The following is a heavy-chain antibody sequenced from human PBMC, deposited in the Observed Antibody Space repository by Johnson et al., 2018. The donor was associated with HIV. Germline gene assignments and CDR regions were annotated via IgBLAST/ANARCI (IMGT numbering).Heavy chain of an antibody. CDR2: ISYDGNNK. D-gene: IGHD1-26*01. CDR1: GFTFSSYA. V-gene: IGHV3-30-3*01. Sequence: QVQLVESGGGVVQPGRSLRLSCAASGFTFSSYAKHWVRQAPGKGLEWVAVISYDGNNKYYADSVKGRFTISRDNSKNTLYMQMNSLKPEDTALYYCARIGGSYLVLWAFDIWGQGTMVTVSS. CDR3: ARIGGSYLVLWAFDI. J-gene: IGHJ3*02.